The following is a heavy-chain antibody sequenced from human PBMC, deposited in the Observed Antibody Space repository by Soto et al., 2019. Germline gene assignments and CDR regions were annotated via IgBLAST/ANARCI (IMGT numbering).Heavy chain of an antibody. V-gene: IGHV3-30-3*01. J-gene: IGHJ4*02. CDR1: GFTFSSYA. Sequence: GGSLRLSCAASGFTFSSYAMHWVRQAPGKGLEWVAVISYDGSNKYYADSVKGRFTISRDNSKNTLYLQMNSLRAEDTAVYYCARDRSYDSSGYYYGLDYWGQGTLVTVSS. CDR3: ARDRSYDSSGYYYGLDY. CDR2: ISYDGSNK. D-gene: IGHD3-22*01.